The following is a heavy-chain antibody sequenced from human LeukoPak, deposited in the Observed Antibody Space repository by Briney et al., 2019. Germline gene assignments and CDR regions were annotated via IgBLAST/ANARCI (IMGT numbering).Heavy chain of an antibody. CDR1: GFTVSSNY. V-gene: IGHV3-66*01. CDR2: IYSGGST. J-gene: IGHJ3*01. D-gene: IGHD1-26*01. Sequence: GGSLRLSCAASGFTVSSNYMSWVRQAPGKGLEWVSVIYSGGSTYYADSVKGRFTISRDNSKNTLYLQMNSLRAEDTAVYYCARGIVGALDAFDVWGQGTMVTVSS. CDR3: ARGIVGALDAFDV.